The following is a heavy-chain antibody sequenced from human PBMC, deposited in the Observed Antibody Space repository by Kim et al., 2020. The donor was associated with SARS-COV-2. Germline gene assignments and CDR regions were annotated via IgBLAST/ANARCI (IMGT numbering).Heavy chain of an antibody. D-gene: IGHD2-21*02. Sequence: GGSLRLSCAASGFTFSSYSMNWVRQAPGKGLEWVSSISSSSSYIYYADSVKGRFTISRDNAKNSLYLQMNSLRAEDTAVYYCAREIIVVVTAIWWDAFDIWGEGTMVTVSS. CDR2: ISSSSSYI. V-gene: IGHV3-21*01. CDR3: AREIIVVVTAIWWDAFDI. J-gene: IGHJ3*02. CDR1: GFTFSSYS.